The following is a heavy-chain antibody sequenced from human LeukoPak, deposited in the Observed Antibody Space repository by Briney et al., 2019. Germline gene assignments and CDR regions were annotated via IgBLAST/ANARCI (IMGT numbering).Heavy chain of an antibody. CDR2: IYVSGTT. D-gene: IGHD6-6*01. CDR1: GGSIDSGNYY. J-gene: IGHJ4*02. CDR3: ARQRHLVQYFDY. V-gene: IGHV4-61*02. Sequence: KPSETLSLTCSVSGGSIDSGNYYWSLVRQPAGKGLEWIGRIYVSGTTDYKPSLKSRVIISADTSKNQFSLKLNSVTAADTAVYYCARQRHLVQYFDYWGQGILVTVSS.